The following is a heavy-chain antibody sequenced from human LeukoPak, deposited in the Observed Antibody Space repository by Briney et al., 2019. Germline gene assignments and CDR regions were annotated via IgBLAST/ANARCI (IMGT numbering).Heavy chain of an antibody. D-gene: IGHD5/OR15-5a*01. J-gene: IGHJ4*02. V-gene: IGHV3-53*01. CDR3: VRETPQGVSYSFNS. Sequence: PGGSLRLSCAASGFTVSSNYMSWVRQAPGKGLEWVSVIYSGGSTYYADSVKGRFTISRDNSKNTLYLQMNSLRAEDTAVYYCVRETPQGVSYSFNSGAQGPRATVPP. CDR1: GFTVSSNY. CDR2: IYSGGST.